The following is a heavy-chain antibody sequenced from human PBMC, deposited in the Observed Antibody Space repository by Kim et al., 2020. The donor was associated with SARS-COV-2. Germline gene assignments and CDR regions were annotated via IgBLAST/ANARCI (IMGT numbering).Heavy chain of an antibody. CDR2: IKQDGSEK. D-gene: IGHD5-18*01. CDR3: AREPRPRYSYDRDWFDP. V-gene: IGHV3-7*01. J-gene: IGHJ5*02. CDR1: GFTFSSYW. Sequence: GGSLRLSCAASGFTFSSYWMSWVRQAPGKGLEWVANIKQDGSEKYYVDSVKGRFTISRDNAKNSLYLQMNSLRAEDTAVYYCAREPRPRYSYDRDWFDPWGQGTLVTVSS.